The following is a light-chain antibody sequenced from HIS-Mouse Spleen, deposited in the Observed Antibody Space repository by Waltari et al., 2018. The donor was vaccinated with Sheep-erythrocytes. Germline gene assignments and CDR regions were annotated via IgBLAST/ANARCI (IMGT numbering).Light chain of an antibody. CDR1: SSNIRNNA. V-gene: IGLV1-36*01. Sequence: QSVLTQPPSVSEAPRQRVTISCSGSSSNIRNNAVNWYQQLPGKAPKLLIYYDDRLPSGVSDRFSGSKSGTSDSLAISGLQSEDEADYYCCSYAGSYNHVFATGTKVTVL. J-gene: IGLJ1*01. CDR3: CSYAGSYNHV. CDR2: YDD.